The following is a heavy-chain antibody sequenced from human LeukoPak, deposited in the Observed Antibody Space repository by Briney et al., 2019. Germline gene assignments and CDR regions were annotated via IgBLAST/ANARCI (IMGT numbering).Heavy chain of an antibody. CDR1: GGTFSSYA. J-gene: IGHJ3*02. D-gene: IGHD3-10*01. V-gene: IGHV1-69*13. Sequence: ASVKVSCKASGGTFSSYAISWVRQAPGQGLEWMGGIIPIFGTANYAQKFQGRVTITADESTSTAYMELSSLRSEDTAVYYCAREVSGFGELLYSGAFDIWGQGTMVTVSS. CDR2: IIPIFGTA. CDR3: AREVSGFGELLYSGAFDI.